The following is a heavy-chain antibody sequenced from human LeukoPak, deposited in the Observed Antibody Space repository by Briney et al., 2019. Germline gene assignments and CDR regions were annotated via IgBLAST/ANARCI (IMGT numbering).Heavy chain of an antibody. CDR2: IYSSGST. Sequence: GGSLRLSCAASGFTVNNNYMSWVRQAPGKGREWVSVIYSSGSTYYADSVKGRFTISRDISKNSLYLQMTSLGAEDTAVYYCARDLGYYASSANWGQGTLVTVSS. CDR1: GFTVNNNY. CDR3: ARDLGYYASSAN. V-gene: IGHV3-53*01. J-gene: IGHJ4*02. D-gene: IGHD3-22*01.